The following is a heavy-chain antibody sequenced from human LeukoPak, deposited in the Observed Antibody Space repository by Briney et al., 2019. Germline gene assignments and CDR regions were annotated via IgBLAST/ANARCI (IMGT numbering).Heavy chain of an antibody. Sequence: NTGGSLRLSCAASGFTFSGYAMHWVRQAPGKGLEWVSAISSSSTYIYYADSVKGRFTISRDNTKNSLYLQMNSLRAEDTAVYYCTRDPFGSGSSWGQGTLVTVSS. CDR1: GFTFSGYA. D-gene: IGHD3-10*01. CDR2: ISSSSTYI. V-gene: IGHV3-21*01. CDR3: TRDPFGSGSS. J-gene: IGHJ4*02.